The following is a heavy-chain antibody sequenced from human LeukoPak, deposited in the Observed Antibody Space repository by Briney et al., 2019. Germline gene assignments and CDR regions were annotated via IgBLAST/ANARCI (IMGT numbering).Heavy chain of an antibody. D-gene: IGHD5-18*01. J-gene: IGHJ3*02. Sequence: PGGSLRLSCGASGLTVSSYGMSWVRQAPGKGLEWVAVIWFDGSKKYYADSVKGRFTISRDNSKNTLFLQMNSLRAEDTAAYYCAREHYTVDTAMVTGAFDIWGQGTMVTVSS. V-gene: IGHV3-33*08. CDR2: IWFDGSKK. CDR1: GLTVSSYG. CDR3: AREHYTVDTAMVTGAFDI.